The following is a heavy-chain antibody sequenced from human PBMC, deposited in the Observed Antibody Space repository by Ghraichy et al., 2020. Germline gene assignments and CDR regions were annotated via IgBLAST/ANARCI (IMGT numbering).Heavy chain of an antibody. D-gene: IGHD3-16*02. Sequence: GGSLRLSCAPSGSPFSSYWMHWVRQAPGKGLVWFSLFNSDGSITSYAASVKGRFTISRDNAKNTRYLQMTSLRAEDTAVYYCASGTYYAYVGESYRNAAFDISGQGTLLTVS. V-gene: IGHV3-74*01. CDR1: GSPFSSYW. CDR3: ASGTYYAYVGESYRNAAFDI. CDR2: FNSDGSIT. J-gene: IGHJ3*02.